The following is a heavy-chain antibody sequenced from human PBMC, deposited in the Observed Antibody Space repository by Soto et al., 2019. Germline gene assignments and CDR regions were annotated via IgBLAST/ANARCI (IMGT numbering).Heavy chain of an antibody. D-gene: IGHD3-10*01. J-gene: IGHJ4*02. CDR3: AKGSAFECKGAICYPFDH. CDR2: VIGSGVDV. V-gene: IGHV3-23*01. Sequence: GGSLRLSCTVSGFTFSNYAINWVRLAPGKRLEWVSSVIGSGVDVFYADSVKGRLTISRDNSNNTVYLEMNSLRADDNAEYFCAKGSAFECKGAICYPFDHWGRGTLVTVSS. CDR1: GFTFSNYA.